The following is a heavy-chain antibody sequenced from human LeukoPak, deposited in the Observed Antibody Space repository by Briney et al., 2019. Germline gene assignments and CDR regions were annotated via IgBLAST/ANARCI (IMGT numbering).Heavy chain of an antibody. V-gene: IGHV4-39*07. J-gene: IGHJ4*02. CDR2: IYYSGST. D-gene: IGHD2-21*02. Sequence: SETLSLTCTVSGGSISSSSYYWGWIRQPPGKELEWIGSIYYSGSTYYNPSLKSRVTISVDTSKNQFSLKLSSVTAADTAVYYCARAYCGGDCYLFDYWGQGTLVTVSS. CDR1: GGSISSSSYY. CDR3: ARAYCGGDCYLFDY.